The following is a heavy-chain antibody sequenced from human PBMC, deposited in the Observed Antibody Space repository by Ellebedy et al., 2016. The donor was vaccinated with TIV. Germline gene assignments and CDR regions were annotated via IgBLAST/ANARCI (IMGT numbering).Heavy chain of an antibody. Sequence: GESLKISCAASGFTFSSYGMHWVRQAPGKGLEWVAVIWYDGSNKYYADSVKGRFTISRDNSKNTLYLQMNSLRAEDTAVYYCARDRDDGSSGWYVNYWGQGTLVTVSS. CDR1: GFTFSSYG. J-gene: IGHJ4*02. V-gene: IGHV3-33*01. D-gene: IGHD6-19*01. CDR3: ARDRDDGSSGWYVNY. CDR2: IWYDGSNK.